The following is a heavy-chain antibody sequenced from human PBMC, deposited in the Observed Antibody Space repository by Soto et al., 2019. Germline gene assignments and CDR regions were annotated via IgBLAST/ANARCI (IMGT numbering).Heavy chain of an antibody. Sequence: GGSLRLSCAASGFTFNNYAMSWVRQAPGKGLEWVSAISGSGRSTYYGDSVKGRFTISRDNSKNTLYLQMNSLRAEDTAVYYCAKGGVNDYGGKQYYFDYCGQGTLVIVSS. D-gene: IGHD4-17*01. CDR2: ISGSGRST. CDR1: GFTFNNYA. CDR3: AKGGVNDYGGKQYYFDY. V-gene: IGHV3-23*01. J-gene: IGHJ4*02.